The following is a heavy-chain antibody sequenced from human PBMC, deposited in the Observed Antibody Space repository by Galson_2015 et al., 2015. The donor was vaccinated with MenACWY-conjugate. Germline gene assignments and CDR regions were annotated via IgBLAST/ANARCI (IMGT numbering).Heavy chain of an antibody. Sequence: SLRLSCAASGFTFSTYAMTWVRQAPGKGLEWVSAISGGGGSTYYADSVKGRFTISRDNSKNMLYLQMNSLRAEDTAVYYCANPHDSGDPYFNYWGQGTLVTVSS. J-gene: IGHJ4*02. CDR2: ISGGGGST. D-gene: IGHD4-17*01. V-gene: IGHV3-23*01. CDR3: ANPHDSGDPYFNY. CDR1: GFTFSTYA.